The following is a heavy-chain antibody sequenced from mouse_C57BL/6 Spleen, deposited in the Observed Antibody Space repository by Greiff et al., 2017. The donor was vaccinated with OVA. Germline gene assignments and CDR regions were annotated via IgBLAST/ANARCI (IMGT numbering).Heavy chain of an antibody. D-gene: IGHD2-4*01. CDR2: IYPGSGST. V-gene: IGHV1-55*01. CDR3: AVYDYDGAWFAY. CDR1: GYTFTSYW. J-gene: IGHJ3*01. Sequence: QVQLQPGAELVKPGASVKMSCKASGYTFTSYWITWEKQRPGQGLEWIGDIYPGSGSTNYNEKFKSKATLTVDTSSSTAYMQLSSLTSEDSAVYYCAVYDYDGAWFAYWGQGTLVTVSA.